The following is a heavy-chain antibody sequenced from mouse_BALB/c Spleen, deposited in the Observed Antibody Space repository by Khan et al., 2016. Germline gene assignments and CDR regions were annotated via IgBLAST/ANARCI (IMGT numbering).Heavy chain of an antibody. J-gene: IGHJ2*01. CDR3: SRAGYLDY. V-gene: IGHV6-6*02. Sequence: EVKLEESGGGLVQPGGSMKLSCVASGFTFSNYWMNWVRQSPEKGLEWVAEIRLKSNNYATYYAESVKGRFTISRDDSKSSVYLQMNNLRAEDTGIYYCSRAGYLDYWGQGTTLTVSS. CDR1: GFTFSNYW. CDR2: IRLKSNNYAT.